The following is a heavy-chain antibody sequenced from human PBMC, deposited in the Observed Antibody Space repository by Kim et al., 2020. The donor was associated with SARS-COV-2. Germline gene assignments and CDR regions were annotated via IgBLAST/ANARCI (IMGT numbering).Heavy chain of an antibody. CDR3: ARGVGYIGYDPEWYYYGMDV. CDR1: GDSVSSNSAA. D-gene: IGHD5-12*01. J-gene: IGHJ6*02. V-gene: IGHV6-1*01. CDR2: TYYRSKWYN. Sequence: SQTLSLTCAISGDSVSSNSAAWNWIRQSPSRGLEWLGRTYYRSKWYNDYAVSVKSRITINPDTSKNQFSLQLNSVTPEDTAVYYCARGVGYIGYDPEWYYYGMDVWGQGTTVTVSS.